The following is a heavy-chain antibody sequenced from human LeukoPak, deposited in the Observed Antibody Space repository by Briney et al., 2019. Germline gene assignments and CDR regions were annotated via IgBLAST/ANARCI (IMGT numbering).Heavy chain of an antibody. V-gene: IGHV3-21*01. Sequence: GGSLRLSCAASGFTFSSYSMNWVRQAPGKGLEWVSSINSDSNYIYYADSVKGRFTISRDAKNSVYLQMNSLRAEDTAVYYCARNGILGIAAAVDVWGKGTTVTISS. CDR3: ARNGILGIAAAVDV. D-gene: IGHD6-13*01. CDR1: GFTFSSYS. CDR2: INSDSNYI. J-gene: IGHJ6*04.